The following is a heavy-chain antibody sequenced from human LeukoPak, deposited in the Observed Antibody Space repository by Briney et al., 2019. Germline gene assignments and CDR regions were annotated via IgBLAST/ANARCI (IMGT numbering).Heavy chain of an antibody. V-gene: IGHV3-23*01. J-gene: IGHJ6*02. Sequence: GGSLRLSCAVSGFSFSSYAMSWVRQAPGKGLEWVSAITCSGGSTYYADSVKGRFTISRDNSKNTLYLQMNSLRAEDTAVYYCAKDLGLAPPHYYYYYGMDVWGQGTTVTVSS. CDR2: ITCSGGST. CDR1: GFSFSSYA. D-gene: IGHD3-16*01. CDR3: AKDLGLAPPHYYYYYGMDV.